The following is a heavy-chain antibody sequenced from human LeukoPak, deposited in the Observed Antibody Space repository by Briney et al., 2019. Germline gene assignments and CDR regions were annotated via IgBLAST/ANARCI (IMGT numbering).Heavy chain of an antibody. J-gene: IGHJ4*02. V-gene: IGHV3-30-3*01. D-gene: IGHD6-19*01. CDR3: AKDHRWLVDY. CDR1: GFTFGTYS. CDR2: ISSAGTII. Sequence: PGRSLRLSCAASGFTFGTYSMHWVRQAPGKGLEWVAIISSAGTIINYADSVKGCFSISRDNSKNTLYLQMDSLRVEDTAVYYCAKDHRWLVDYWGQGSLVTVSS.